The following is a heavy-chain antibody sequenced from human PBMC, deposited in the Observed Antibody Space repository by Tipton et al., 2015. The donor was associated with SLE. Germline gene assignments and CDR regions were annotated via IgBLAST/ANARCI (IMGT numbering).Heavy chain of an antibody. CDR3: ARVVQGLDTFDI. V-gene: IGHV4-59*11. D-gene: IGHD3-9*01. J-gene: IGHJ2*01. Sequence: TLSLTCTVSGGSISSHYWSWIRQPPGKGLEWIGYIYYSGSTNYNPSLKSRVTISVDTSKNQFSLKLSSVTAADTAVYYCARVVQGLDTFDIWGRGTLVTVSS. CDR1: GGSISSHY. CDR2: IYYSGST.